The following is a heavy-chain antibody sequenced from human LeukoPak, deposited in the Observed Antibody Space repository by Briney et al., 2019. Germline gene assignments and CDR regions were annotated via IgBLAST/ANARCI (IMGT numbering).Heavy chain of an antibody. J-gene: IGHJ5*02. D-gene: IGHD1-26*01. V-gene: IGHV3-74*01. CDR2: IDTDGSRT. Sequence: RGSLRLSCAASGFTFSSYWMHCVRQAPGKGLVWVSRIDTDGSRTSYADSVKGRFTISRDNAKNRLYLQMNSLRGEDTAVYYCARMVGASTSWFDPWGQGTLVTVPA. CDR1: GFTFSSYW. CDR3: ARMVGASTSWFDP.